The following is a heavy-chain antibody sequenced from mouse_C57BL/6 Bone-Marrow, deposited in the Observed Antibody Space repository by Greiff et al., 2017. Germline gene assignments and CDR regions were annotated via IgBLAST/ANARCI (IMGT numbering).Heavy chain of an antibody. CDR3: AISYDYDDYTMDY. J-gene: IGHJ4*01. D-gene: IGHD2-4*01. CDR2: MNPNGGSP. V-gene: IGHV1-64*01. Sequence: QVQLQQPGAELVKPGASVKLSCKASGYTFTNYWMHWVKQRPGQGLEWIGMMNPNGGSPDYNEKFKSEATLSVDKSARTAYMELSSLTSEDSAVYYCAISYDYDDYTMDYWGQGTSVTVSS. CDR1: GYTFTNYW.